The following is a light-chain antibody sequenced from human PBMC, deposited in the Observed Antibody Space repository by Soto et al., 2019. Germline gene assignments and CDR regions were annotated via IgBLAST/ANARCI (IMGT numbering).Light chain of an antibody. CDR3: HQYGSSPLT. V-gene: IGKV3-20*01. Sequence: EIVLTQSPGTLSLSPGERATLTCRASPSVTSNFLAWYQQKPGQAPRLLMYGASSRATGIPDRFSGSGSGTDFTLTISRLEPEDFALYYCHQYGSSPLTFGPGTKVDIK. CDR2: GAS. CDR1: PSVTSNF. J-gene: IGKJ3*01.